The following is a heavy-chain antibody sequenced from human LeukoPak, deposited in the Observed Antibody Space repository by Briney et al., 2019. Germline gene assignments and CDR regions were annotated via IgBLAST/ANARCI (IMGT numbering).Heavy chain of an antibody. CDR1: GFTFSSYA. J-gene: IGHJ4*02. D-gene: IGHD3-3*01. CDR2: ISYDGSNK. CDR3: ARGSITIFGAIYCFDY. V-gene: IGHV3-30*04. Sequence: PGRSLRLSCAASGFTFSSYAMHWVRQAPGKGLEWVAVISYDGSNKYYADSVKGRFTISRDNSKNTLYLQMNSLRAEDTAVYYCARGSITIFGAIYCFDYWGQGTLVTVSS.